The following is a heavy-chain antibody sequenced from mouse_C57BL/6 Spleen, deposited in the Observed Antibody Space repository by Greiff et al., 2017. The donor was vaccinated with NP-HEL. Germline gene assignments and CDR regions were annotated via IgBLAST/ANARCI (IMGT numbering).Heavy chain of an antibody. D-gene: IGHD1-1*01. Sequence: QVQLKQPGAELVMPGASVKLSCKASGYTFTSYWMHWVKQRPGQGLEWIGEIDPSDSYTNYNQKFKGKSTLTVDKSSSTAYMQLRSLTSEDSAVYYCARWGDYYGSSYAWFAYWGQGTLVTVSA. V-gene: IGHV1-69*01. CDR2: IDPSDSYT. CDR1: GYTFTSYW. CDR3: ARWGDYYGSSYAWFAY. J-gene: IGHJ3*01.